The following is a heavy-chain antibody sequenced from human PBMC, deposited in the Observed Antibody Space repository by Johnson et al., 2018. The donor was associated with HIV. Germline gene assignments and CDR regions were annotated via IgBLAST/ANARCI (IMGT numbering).Heavy chain of an antibody. Sequence: QVQLVESGGGLVKPGGSLRLSCAASGFTFSTYGMHWVRQAPGRGLEWVAIISYDGNNKDYADSVKGRFTISRDNAKNSLYLQMNSLRPEDTAFYYCAKDLPGTSRQEAFDIWGQGTMVTVSS. CDR2: ISYDGNNK. V-gene: IGHV3-30-3*01. CDR3: AKDLPGTSRQEAFDI. J-gene: IGHJ3*02. D-gene: IGHD2-2*01. CDR1: GFTFSTYG.